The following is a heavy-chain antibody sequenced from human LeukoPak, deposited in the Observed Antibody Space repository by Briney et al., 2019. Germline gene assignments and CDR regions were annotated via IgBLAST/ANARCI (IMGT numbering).Heavy chain of an antibody. D-gene: IGHD1-26*01. J-gene: IGHJ4*02. CDR3: ARGNKGVGATDY. V-gene: IGHV4-61*02. Sequence: SETLSLTCTVSGGSISSGNYYWSWLPQPAGKGLEWIGRIYSSGSTNYNPSYKSRITISVDTPKDQFSLKLSSVTAADTAVYNCARGNKGVGATDYWGQGTLVTVSS. CDR2: IYSSGST. CDR1: GGSISSGNYY.